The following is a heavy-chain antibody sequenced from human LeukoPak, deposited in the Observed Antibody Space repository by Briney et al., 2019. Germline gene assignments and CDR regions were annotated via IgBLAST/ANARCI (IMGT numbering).Heavy chain of an antibody. CDR1: GFTFSSYG. CDR2: ISSSSSYI. CDR3: ARDSGLMVYAITID. V-gene: IGHV3-21*01. D-gene: IGHD2-8*01. J-gene: IGHJ4*02. Sequence: MAGGSLRLSCAASGFTFSSYGMHWVRQAPGKGLEWVSSISSSSSYIYYADSVKGRFTISRDNAKNSLYLQMNSLRAEDTAVYYCARDSGLMVYAITIDWGQGTLVTVSS.